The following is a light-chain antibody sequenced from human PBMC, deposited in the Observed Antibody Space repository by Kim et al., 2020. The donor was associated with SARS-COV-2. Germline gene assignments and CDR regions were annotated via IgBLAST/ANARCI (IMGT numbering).Light chain of an antibody. CDR2: GKN. CDR1: SLRSYY. J-gene: IGLJ2*01. Sequence: VAVGQTVRSTCQGDSLRSYYATWYQQKPGQAPILVIYGKNNRPSGIPDRFSGSSSGNTASLTITGTQAGDEADYYCNSRDSNDNVVFGGGTKLTVL. CDR3: NSRDSNDNVV. V-gene: IGLV3-19*01.